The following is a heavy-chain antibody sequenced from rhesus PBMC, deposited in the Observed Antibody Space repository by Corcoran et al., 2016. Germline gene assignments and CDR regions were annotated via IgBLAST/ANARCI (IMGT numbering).Heavy chain of an antibody. J-gene: IGHJ4*01. CDR2: ISNGGGRT. CDR1: GFTCRSYG. CDR3: AKQRLALDY. D-gene: IGHD6-31*01. V-gene: IGHV3S5*01. Sequence: EVQLVESGGGLVQPGGSLRLSCAASGFTCRSYGMSWVRQASGKGLEWVSYISNGGGRTYYADSVKGRFTISRDNSKNTLSLQMNSLRAEDTAVYYCAKQRLALDYWGQGVLVTVSS.